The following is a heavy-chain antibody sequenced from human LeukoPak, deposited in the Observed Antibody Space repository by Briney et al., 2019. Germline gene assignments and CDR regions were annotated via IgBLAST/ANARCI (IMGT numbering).Heavy chain of an antibody. CDR1: GGSISSNSYY. CDR3: ASTNYYGSGSYPSWFDP. J-gene: IGHJ5*02. V-gene: IGHV4-39*07. Sequence: PSETLSLTCTVSGGSISSNSYYWGWIRQPPGKGLEWIGSIYYSGRTYYNPSLKSRVTISVDTSKNQFSLKLSSVTAADTAVYYCASTNYYGSGSYPSWFDPWGQGTLVTVSS. D-gene: IGHD3-10*01. CDR2: IYYSGRT.